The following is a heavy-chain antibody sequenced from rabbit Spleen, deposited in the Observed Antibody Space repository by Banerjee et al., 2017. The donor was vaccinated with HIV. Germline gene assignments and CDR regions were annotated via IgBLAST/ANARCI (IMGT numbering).Heavy chain of an antibody. J-gene: IGHJ6*01. V-gene: IGHV1S40*01. Sequence: QALGETGGRQVKAGASLTLTCIASGVSFSVSSYMCWVRQAPGKGLEWIACIDTGSSGFTYFASWAKGRFTISKTSSTTVTLQMTSLTAADTATYFCARDTSSSFSSYGMDLWGPGTLVTVS. CDR2: IDTGSSGFT. CDR1: GVSFSVSSY. D-gene: IGHD1-1*01. CDR3: ARDTSSSFSSYGMDL.